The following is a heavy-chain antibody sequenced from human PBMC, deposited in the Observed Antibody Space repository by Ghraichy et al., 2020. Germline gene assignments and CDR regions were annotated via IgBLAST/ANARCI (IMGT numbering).Heavy chain of an antibody. V-gene: IGHV3-48*02. CDR2: ITSSSRTI. J-gene: IGHJ6*02. CDR1: GFSFSGYS. D-gene: IGHD4-23*01. Sequence: GGSLRLSCVGSGFSFSGYSMNWVRQSPGKGLEWVSYITSSSRTISYADSVKGRFTISRDNAQNSLYLQMNSLRDEDTAVYYCARGSTVVGFYYYDGMDVWGQGTTVTVSS. CDR3: ARGSTVVGFYYYDGMDV.